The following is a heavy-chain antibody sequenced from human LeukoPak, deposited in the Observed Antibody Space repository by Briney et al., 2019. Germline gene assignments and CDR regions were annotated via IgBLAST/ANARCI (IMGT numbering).Heavy chain of an antibody. CDR1: GGSISSGSYY. CDR2: IYYSGST. D-gene: IGHD3-22*01. CDR3: ARTITMTPTYYYYMDV. V-gene: IGHV4-61*02. J-gene: IGHJ6*03. Sequence: SQTLSLTCTVSGGSISSGSYYWSWIRQPAGKGLEWIGRIYYSGSTNYNPSLKSRVTISVDTSKNQFSLKLSSVTAADTAVYYCARTITMTPTYYYYMDVWGKGTTVTVSS.